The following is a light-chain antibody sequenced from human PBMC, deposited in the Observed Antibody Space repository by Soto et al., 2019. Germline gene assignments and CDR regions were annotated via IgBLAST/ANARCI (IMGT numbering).Light chain of an antibody. CDR2: AAS. Sequence: DNHMTHSPPSLSASIGDTVTITCLASQSVSSYLNWYQQKPGKAPKLLIYAASSLQSGVPSRFSGSGSGTDFTLTISSLQPEDFATYYCQQSYSTPLAFGPGTKVDI. J-gene: IGKJ3*01. V-gene: IGKV1-39*01. CDR1: QSVSSY. CDR3: QQSYSTPLA.